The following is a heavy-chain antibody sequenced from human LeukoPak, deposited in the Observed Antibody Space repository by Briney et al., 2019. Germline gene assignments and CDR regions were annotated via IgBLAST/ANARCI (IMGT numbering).Heavy chain of an antibody. V-gene: IGHV4-59*01. CDR3: ARDPGSSSGGSCSFNWYFDL. CDR2: ISYSGTT. Sequence: SETLSLTCSASGVSISSSYWSWIRQPPGQGLEWIGYISYSGTTKYNTSLKSRVTISVDTSKNQVSLNLSSVAAADTAVYYCARDPGSSSGGSCSFNWYFDLWGRGTLVTVSS. CDR1: GVSISSSY. D-gene: IGHD2-15*01. J-gene: IGHJ2*01.